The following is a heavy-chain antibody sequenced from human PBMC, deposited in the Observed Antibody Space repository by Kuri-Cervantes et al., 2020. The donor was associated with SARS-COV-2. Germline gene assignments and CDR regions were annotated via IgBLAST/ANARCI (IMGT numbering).Heavy chain of an antibody. V-gene: IGHV3-30*07. Sequence: GESLKISCAASGFTFSSYAMHWVRQAPGKGLEWVAVISYDGSNKYYADSVKGRFTISRDNSKNTLYLQMNSLRAEDTAVYYCAGDRPGTYYDFWSGYSYWYFDLWGRGTLVTVSS. CDR2: ISYDGSNK. J-gene: IGHJ2*01. CDR3: AGDRPGTYYDFWSGYSYWYFDL. D-gene: IGHD3-3*01. CDR1: GFTFSSYA.